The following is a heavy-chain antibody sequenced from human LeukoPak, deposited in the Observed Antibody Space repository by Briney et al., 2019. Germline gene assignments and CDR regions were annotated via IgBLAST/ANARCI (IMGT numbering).Heavy chain of an antibody. D-gene: IGHD2-2*01. CDR2: ITDSGDST. CDR3: AKDETWRPAAD. Sequence: GGSLRLSCAASGFTSNNRAMSWVRQTPGKGLEWVSSITDSGDSTYYADSVKGRFTISRDNSKDTLYLQMNSLRAEDTAIYFCAKDETWRPAADWGQGTLVTVSS. V-gene: IGHV3-23*01. J-gene: IGHJ4*02. CDR1: GFTSNNRA.